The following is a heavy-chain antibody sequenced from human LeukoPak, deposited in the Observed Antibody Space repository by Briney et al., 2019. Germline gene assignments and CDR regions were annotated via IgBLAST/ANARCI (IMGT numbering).Heavy chain of an antibody. V-gene: IGHV3-21*06. CDR1: GFTFSSYA. J-gene: IGHJ4*02. CDR2: ISTDNSYR. CDR3: ARDVSLDF. Sequence: GGSLRLSCAASGFTFSSYAMSWVRQAPGKGLEWVSSISTDNSYRHYADSVKGRFTISRDNPKNSLYLQMNTLRAEDTAVYYCARDVSLDFWGQGTLVTVSS.